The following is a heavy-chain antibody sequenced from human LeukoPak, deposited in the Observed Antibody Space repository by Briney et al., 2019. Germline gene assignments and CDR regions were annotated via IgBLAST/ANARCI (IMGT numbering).Heavy chain of an antibody. CDR2: ISYDGSNK. CDR1: GFTFSSYA. CDR3: ARGVFY. Sequence: GGSLRLSWAASGFTFSSYAMHWVSQTPGKGMEWVAVISYDGSNKYYADSVKGRFTISRDNSKNTLYLQMNSLRAEDTAVYYCARGVFYWGQGTLVTVSS. J-gene: IGHJ4*02. V-gene: IGHV3-30-3*01. D-gene: IGHD3-3*01.